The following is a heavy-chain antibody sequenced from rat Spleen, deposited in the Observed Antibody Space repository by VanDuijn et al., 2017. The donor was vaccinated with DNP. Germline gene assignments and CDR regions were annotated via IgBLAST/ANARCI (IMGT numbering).Heavy chain of an antibody. CDR3: AGRPPPTRGPFDY. D-gene: IGHD1-4*01. Sequence: EVQLVETGGGLVQPGRSLKLSCVASGFTFRSYWMYWIRQAPGKGLEWVSSINNDGSDTYYRDSVKGRFTISRDNAKSTLYLQMDSLRSEDTATYYCAGRPPPTRGPFDYWGQGVMVTVSS. J-gene: IGHJ2*01. CDR2: INNDGSDT. V-gene: IGHV5-58*01. CDR1: GFTFRSYW.